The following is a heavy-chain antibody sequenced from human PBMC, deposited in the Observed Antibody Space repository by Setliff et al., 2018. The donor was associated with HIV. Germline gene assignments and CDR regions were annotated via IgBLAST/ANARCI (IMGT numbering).Heavy chain of an antibody. J-gene: IGHJ4*02. CDR1: GYMFSIYY. D-gene: IGHD3-22*01. CDR2: SNPNTGAT. V-gene: IGHV1-2*02. Sequence: GASVKVSCKASGYMFSIYYMHWVRQVPGQGLEWMGWSNPNTGATNLAQKFQGRVTLTRDTSITTAYMEMTKLTSDDTAVYYCAKNYFDTSGWSAVDYWGQGTLVTVS. CDR3: AKNYFDTSGWSAVDY.